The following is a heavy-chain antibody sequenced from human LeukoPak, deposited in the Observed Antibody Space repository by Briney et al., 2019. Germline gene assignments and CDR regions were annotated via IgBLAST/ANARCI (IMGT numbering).Heavy chain of an antibody. CDR2: ISSSGSLI. CDR3: ARNYYDSSGYYYAFDY. J-gene: IGHJ4*02. CDR1: GFIFSSFR. D-gene: IGHD3-22*01. V-gene: IGHV3-21*01. Sequence: GGSLRLSCAASGFIFSSFRMNWVRQAPGKGLECVSSISSSGSLIYYADPMKGRFTVSRDNAKNSLFLQLNSLRAEDTAVYYCARNYYDSSGYYYAFDYWGQGTLATVSS.